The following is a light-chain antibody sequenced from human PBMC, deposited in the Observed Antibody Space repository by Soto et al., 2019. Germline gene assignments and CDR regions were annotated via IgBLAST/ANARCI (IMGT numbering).Light chain of an antibody. CDR2: EVS. CDR1: SNDVGSYNR. CDR3: GSFTSSSTYV. V-gene: IGLV2-18*02. J-gene: IGLJ1*01. Sequence: LTQPPSVSGSPGQSVTISCSGTSNDVGSYNRVSWYQQPPGTAPKLMIYEVSNRPSGVPDRFSGSKSGNTASLTISGLQAEDEADYYCGSFTSSSTYVFGTGTKVTVL.